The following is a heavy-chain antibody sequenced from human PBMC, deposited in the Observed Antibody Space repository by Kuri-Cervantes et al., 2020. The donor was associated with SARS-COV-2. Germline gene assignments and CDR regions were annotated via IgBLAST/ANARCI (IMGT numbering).Heavy chain of an antibody. CDR1: GFNFSRTD. V-gene: IGHV3-30*18. CDR3: AKDRFGVHDF. Sequence: GGSLRLSCTASGFNFSRTDMHWVRQTPGRGLEWAAVISYDGRKKKCVPSGKGRFTISRDNSQNTLYLQVKSLKSEDTAIYYCAKDRFGVHDFWGQGTLVTVSS. D-gene: IGHD2-8*01. CDR2: ISYDGRKK. J-gene: IGHJ4*02.